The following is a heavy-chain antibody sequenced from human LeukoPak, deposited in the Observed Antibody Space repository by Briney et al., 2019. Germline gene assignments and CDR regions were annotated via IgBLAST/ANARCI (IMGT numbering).Heavy chain of an antibody. D-gene: IGHD5/OR15-5a*01. V-gene: IGHV1-69*05. Sequence: SVKVSCKASGGTFSSYAISWVRQAPGQGLEWMGRIIPIFGTANYAQKFQGRVTITTDESTSTAYMELSSLRSEDTAVNYCARGSLGWFDPWGQGTLVTVSS. J-gene: IGHJ5*02. CDR3: ARGSLGWFDP. CDR1: GGTFSSYA. CDR2: IIPIFGTA.